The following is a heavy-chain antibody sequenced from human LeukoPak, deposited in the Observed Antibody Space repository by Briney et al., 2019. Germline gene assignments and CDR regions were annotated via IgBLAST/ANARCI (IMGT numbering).Heavy chain of an antibody. CDR3: AREGLRYYYDSSGYYAFDY. CDR2: ISSSSSYI. Sequence: GGFLSLSCAASGFTFSSYSMNWVRLAPGKGLEWVSSISSSSSYIYYADSVKGRFAISRDNAKNSLYLQMNSLRAEDTAVYYCAREGLRYYYDSSGYYAFDYWGQGTLVTVSS. V-gene: IGHV3-21*01. J-gene: IGHJ4*02. CDR1: GFTFSSYS. D-gene: IGHD3-22*01.